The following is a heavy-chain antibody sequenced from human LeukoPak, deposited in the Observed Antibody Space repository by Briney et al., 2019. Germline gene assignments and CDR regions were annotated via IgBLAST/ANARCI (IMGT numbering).Heavy chain of an antibody. D-gene: IGHD3-22*01. J-gene: IGHJ6*02. CDR3: ARVCDSSGYYYYYYYYYGMDV. Sequence: WASVKVSCKASGYTFTSYGISWVRQAPGQGLEWMGWISAYNGNTNYAQKLQGRVTMTTDTSTSTAYMELRSLRSDDTAVYYCARVCDSSGYYYYYYYYYGMDVWGQGTTVTVSS. CDR1: GYTFTSYG. CDR2: ISAYNGNT. V-gene: IGHV1-18*01.